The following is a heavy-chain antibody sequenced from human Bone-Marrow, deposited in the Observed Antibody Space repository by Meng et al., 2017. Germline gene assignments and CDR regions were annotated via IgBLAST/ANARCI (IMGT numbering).Heavy chain of an antibody. D-gene: IGHD5-18*01. CDR1: GFTFSSYE. CDR3: ARAQSGYSYGYWGY. Sequence: GESLKISCAASGFTFSSYEMNWVRQAPGKGLEWVSYISSSGSTIYYADSVKGRFTISRDNAKNSLYLQMNSLRAEDTAVYYCARAQSGYSYGYWGYWGQGTLVTVS. CDR2: ISSSGSTI. J-gene: IGHJ4*02. V-gene: IGHV3-48*03.